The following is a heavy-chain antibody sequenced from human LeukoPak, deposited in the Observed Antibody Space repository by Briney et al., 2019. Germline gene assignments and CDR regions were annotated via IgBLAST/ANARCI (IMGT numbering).Heavy chain of an antibody. V-gene: IGHV1-8*03. CDR1: GYTFTSYD. D-gene: IGHD3-10*01. J-gene: IGHJ4*02. CDR3: ARGQYYYGSGSGDYFDY. Sequence: GASVKVSCKASGYTFTSYDINRVRQATGQGLEWMGWMNPNSGNTGYAQKFQGRVTITMNTSISTAYMEMSRLRSEDTAVYYWARGQYYYGSGSGDYFDYWGQGTLVTVSS. CDR2: MNPNSGNT.